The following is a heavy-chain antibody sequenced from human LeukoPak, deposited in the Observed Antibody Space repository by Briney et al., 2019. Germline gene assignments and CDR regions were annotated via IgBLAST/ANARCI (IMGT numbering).Heavy chain of an antibody. D-gene: IGHD1-26*01. CDR3: AKDGRMGATDDAFDI. CDR2: ISGSRSST. Sequence: GGSLRLSCAASGFTFSSYAMSWVRQAPGKGLDWVSSISGSRSSTYYADSVKGRFIISRDNSKNALYLQMNSLRAEDTAIYYCAKDGRMGATDDAFDIWGQGTMVTVSS. V-gene: IGHV3-23*01. J-gene: IGHJ3*02. CDR1: GFTFSSYA.